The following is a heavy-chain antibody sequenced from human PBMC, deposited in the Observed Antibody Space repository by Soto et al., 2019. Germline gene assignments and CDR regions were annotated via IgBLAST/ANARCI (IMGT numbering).Heavy chain of an antibody. J-gene: IGHJ3*02. D-gene: IGHD3-22*01. CDR1: GFTFSSYA. Sequence: GGSLRLSCAASGFTFSSYAMHWVRQAPGKGLEWVAVISYDGSNKYYADSVKGRFTISRDNSKNTLYLQMNSLRAEDTAVYYCARGSYYYDSSGAFDIWGQGTMVTVSS. CDR2: ISYDGSNK. V-gene: IGHV3-30-3*01. CDR3: ARGSYYYDSSGAFDI.